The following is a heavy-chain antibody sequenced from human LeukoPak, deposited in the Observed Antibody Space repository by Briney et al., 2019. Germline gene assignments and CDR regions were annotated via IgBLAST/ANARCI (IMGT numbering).Heavy chain of an antibody. CDR1: GGTFSIYA. CDR3: ARASKENYYYYYYMDV. Sequence: GASVTVSFTASGGTFSIYAISWVRQAPGQGLEWMGGIIPIFGTANYAQKFQGRVTITADESTSTAYMELSSLRSEDTAVYYCARASKENYYYYYYMDVWGKGTTVTISS. V-gene: IGHV1-69*01. CDR2: IIPIFGTA. J-gene: IGHJ6*03.